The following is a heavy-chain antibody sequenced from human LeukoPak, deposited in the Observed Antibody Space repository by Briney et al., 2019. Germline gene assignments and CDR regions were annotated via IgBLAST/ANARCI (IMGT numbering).Heavy chain of an antibody. Sequence: ASVKVSCKASGYTFTSYAMNWVRQAPGQGLEWMGRINPNSGGTNYAQKFQGRVTMTRDTSISTAYMELSRLRSDDTAVYYCASSGSYPDAFDIWGQGTMVTVSS. CDR1: GYTFTSYA. D-gene: IGHD3-10*01. V-gene: IGHV1-2*06. CDR3: ASSGSYPDAFDI. CDR2: INPNSGGT. J-gene: IGHJ3*02.